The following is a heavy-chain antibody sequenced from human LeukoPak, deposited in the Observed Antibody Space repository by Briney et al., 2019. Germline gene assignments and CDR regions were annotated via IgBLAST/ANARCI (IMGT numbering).Heavy chain of an antibody. J-gene: IGHJ4*02. CDR1: GFSLSTNAVG. CDR3: AHRENYYTSGSFDY. Sequence: SGPTLVKPTQTLTLTCTFSGFSLSTNAVGVGWIRQPPGKALEWLALIYWNDDKRYSPSPKTRLTITKDTSNNKVVLTMTNMDPVDTATYYCAHRENYYTSGSFDYWGQGTLVTVSS. V-gene: IGHV2-5*01. CDR2: IYWNDDK. D-gene: IGHD3-10*01.